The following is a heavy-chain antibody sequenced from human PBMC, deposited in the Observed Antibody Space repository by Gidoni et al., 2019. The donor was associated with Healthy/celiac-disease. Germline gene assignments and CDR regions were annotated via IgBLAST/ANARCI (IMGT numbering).Heavy chain of an antibody. CDR3: ARGIGSSGPFFPVGY. Sequence: QVQLQESGPGLVKPSETLSLTSTVSGRSIRSYYWSWVRQPPGKGLEWIGYIYYSGSTDYNPSLKSRVTISVDTSKTQFSLKLSSVTAADTAVYYCARGIGSSGPFFPVGYWGQGTLVTVSS. CDR1: GRSIRSYY. V-gene: IGHV4-59*01. J-gene: IGHJ4*02. CDR2: IYYSGST. D-gene: IGHD3-22*01.